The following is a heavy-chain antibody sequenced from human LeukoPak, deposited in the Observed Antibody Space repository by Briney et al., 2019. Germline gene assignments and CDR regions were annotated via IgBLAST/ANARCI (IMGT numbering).Heavy chain of an antibody. V-gene: IGHV3-48*03. CDR2: ISRSGDTI. D-gene: IGHD3-10*01. J-gene: IGHJ4*02. CDR1: GFTFSSYW. Sequence: GGFLRLSCAASGFTFSSYWMHWVRQAPGKGLEWVSYISRSGDTIYFADSVKGRFTISRDNAKNSLYLQMSSLRAEDTAVYYCARDYASDYWGQGTLVTVSS. CDR3: ARDYASDY.